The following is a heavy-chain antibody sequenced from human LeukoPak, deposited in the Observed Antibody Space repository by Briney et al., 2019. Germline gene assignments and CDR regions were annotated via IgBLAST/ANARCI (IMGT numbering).Heavy chain of an antibody. CDR2: IYYSGSS. Sequence: SETLSLTCTVSGVSISSSSYYWGWIRQPPGKGLEWIGSIYYSGSSYYNPSLKSRVTISVDTSKNQFSLKLSSVTAADTAVYYCARAGSSLLWGQGTMVTVSS. CDR1: GVSISSSSYY. J-gene: IGHJ3*01. V-gene: IGHV4-39*07. D-gene: IGHD6-13*01. CDR3: ARAGSSLL.